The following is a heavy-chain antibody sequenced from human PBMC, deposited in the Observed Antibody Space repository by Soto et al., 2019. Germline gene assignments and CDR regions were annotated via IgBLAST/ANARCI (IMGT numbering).Heavy chain of an antibody. J-gene: IGHJ5*02. Sequence: GASVKVSCKASGYTFTSYDINWVRQATGQGLEWMGWMNPNSGNTGYAQKFQGRVTMTRNTSISTAYMELSSLRSEDTAVYYCARAKTIFGVVNSVWFDPRGQGTLVTVSS. CDR1: GYTFTSYD. CDR3: ARAKTIFGVVNSVWFDP. V-gene: IGHV1-8*01. D-gene: IGHD3-3*01. CDR2: MNPNSGNT.